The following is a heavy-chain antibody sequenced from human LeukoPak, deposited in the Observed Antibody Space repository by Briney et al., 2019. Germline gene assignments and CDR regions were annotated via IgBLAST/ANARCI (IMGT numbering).Heavy chain of an antibody. D-gene: IGHD3-9*01. J-gene: IGHJ4*02. CDR1: GFTFSSYA. CDR2: ISGSGGST. V-gene: IGHV3-23*01. CDR3: AKHYDILTGYYFSFDC. Sequence: GGSLRLSCAASGFTFSSYAMSWVRQAPGKGLEWVSAISGSGGSTYYADSVKGRFTISRDNSKNTLYLQMNSLRAEDTAVYYCAKHYDILTGYYFSFDCWGQGTLVTVSS.